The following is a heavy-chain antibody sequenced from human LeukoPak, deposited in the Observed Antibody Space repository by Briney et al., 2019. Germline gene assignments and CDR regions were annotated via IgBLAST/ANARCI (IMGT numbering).Heavy chain of an antibody. CDR2: ISSSSSTI. CDR1: GFTFSTYS. V-gene: IGHV3-48*01. CDR3: ARGSTYYDSSGQVPYDY. D-gene: IGHD3-22*01. Sequence: GGSLRLSCAASGFTFSTYSMNWVRQAPGKGLEWVSYISSSSSTIYYADSVKGRFTISRDNAKNSLYLQMNSLRAEDTAVYYCARGSTYYDSSGQVPYDYWGQGTLVTVSS. J-gene: IGHJ4*02.